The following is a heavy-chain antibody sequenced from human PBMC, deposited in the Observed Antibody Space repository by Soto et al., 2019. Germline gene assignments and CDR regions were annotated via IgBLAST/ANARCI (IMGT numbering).Heavy chain of an antibody. Sequence: GESLRLSCAASGFTFRSYAMSWVRQAPGKGLEWVSAISGSGGSTYYADSVKGRFTISRDNSKNTLYLQMNSLRAEDTAVYYCAKSAVVDTAIPFDYWGQGTLVTVSS. CDR1: GFTFRSYA. CDR3: AKSAVVDTAIPFDY. CDR2: ISGSGGST. D-gene: IGHD5-18*01. J-gene: IGHJ4*02. V-gene: IGHV3-23*01.